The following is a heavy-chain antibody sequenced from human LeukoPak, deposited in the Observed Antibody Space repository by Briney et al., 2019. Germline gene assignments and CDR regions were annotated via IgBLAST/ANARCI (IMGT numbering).Heavy chain of an antibody. D-gene: IGHD3-3*01. Sequence: QSGGSLRLSCAPSGFTFSRHGMHWVRQAPGKGLEWVAIISNDGSRKYYAHSVEGRFTISRDNSKNTLYLQMDSLRAEDTAVYYCARGRAWNYFDYWGQGTLVTVSS. CDR3: ARGRAWNYFDY. J-gene: IGHJ4*02. CDR2: ISNDGSRK. CDR1: GFTFSRHG. V-gene: IGHV3-30*03.